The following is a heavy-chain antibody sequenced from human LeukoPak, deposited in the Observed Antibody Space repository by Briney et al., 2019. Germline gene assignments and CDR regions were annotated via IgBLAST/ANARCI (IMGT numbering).Heavy chain of an antibody. D-gene: IGHD6-19*01. CDR3: AKDKSSGWSRGEFDY. Sequence: GGSLRLSCAASGFTFDDYTMHWVRQAPGKGLEWVSLISWDGGSTYYADSVKGRFTISRDNSKNSLYLQMNSLRTEDTALYYCAKDKSSGWSRGEFDYWGQGTLVTVSS. CDR1: GFTFDDYT. J-gene: IGHJ4*02. CDR2: ISWDGGST. V-gene: IGHV3-43*01.